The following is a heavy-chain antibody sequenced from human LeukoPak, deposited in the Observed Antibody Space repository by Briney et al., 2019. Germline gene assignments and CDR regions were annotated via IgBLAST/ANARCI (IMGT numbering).Heavy chain of an antibody. V-gene: IGHV3-23*01. CDR2: ISGSGGST. CDR1: GFTFSSYA. D-gene: IGHD3-22*01. Sequence: GGSLRLSCAASGFTFSSYAMSWVRQAPGKGLEWVSAISGSGGSTYYADSVKGRFTISRDNSKNTLYLQMNSLRAEDTAVYYCAKDPSYYYDNSGYSFDYWGQGTLVTVSS. CDR3: AKDPSYYYDNSGYSFDY. J-gene: IGHJ4*02.